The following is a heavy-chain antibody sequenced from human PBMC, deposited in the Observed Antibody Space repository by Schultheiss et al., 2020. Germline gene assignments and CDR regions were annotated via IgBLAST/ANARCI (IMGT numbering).Heavy chain of an antibody. D-gene: IGHD6-6*01. CDR1: GGSFSGYY. J-gene: IGHJ5*02. Sequence: SETLSLTCAVYGGSFSGYYWSWIRQPPGKGLEWIGEINHSGSTNYNPSLKSRVTISVDTSKNQFSLKLSSVTAADTAVYYCARGRRYSSSSQKGGWFDPWGQGTLVTVSS. V-gene: IGHV4-34*01. CDR2: INHSGST. CDR3: ARGRRYSSSSQKGGWFDP.